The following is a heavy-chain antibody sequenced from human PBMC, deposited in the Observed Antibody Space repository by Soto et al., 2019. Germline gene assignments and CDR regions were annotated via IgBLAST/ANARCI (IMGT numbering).Heavy chain of an antibody. D-gene: IGHD3-10*01. CDR1: GGTFSSYA. CDR2: IITIFGTA. J-gene: IGHJ6*02. Sequence: QVQLVQSGAEVKKPGSSVKVSCKASGGTFSSYAISWVRQAPGQGLEWMGGIITIFGTANYAQKFQGRVTITADESTSTAYMELSSLRSEDTAVYYCARDQESWRDYGSGSYDGMDVWGQGTTVTVSS. V-gene: IGHV1-69*01. CDR3: ARDQESWRDYGSGSYDGMDV.